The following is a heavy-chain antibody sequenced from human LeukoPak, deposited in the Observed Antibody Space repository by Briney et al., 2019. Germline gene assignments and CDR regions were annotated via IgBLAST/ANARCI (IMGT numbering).Heavy chain of an antibody. CDR3: ARHGGLKYGGYEKRFDY. D-gene: IGHD5-12*01. CDR2: IYYSGRT. V-gene: IGHV4-39*01. CDR1: GGPISTSSYF. J-gene: IGHJ4*02. Sequence: SETLSLTCTVSGGPISTSSYFWGWIRQPPGKGLEWVGSIYYSGRTYYNPSLESRVTISVDTSKNQFSLKLNSVTAADTAVYYCARHGGLKYGGYEKRFDYWGQGTLVTVSS.